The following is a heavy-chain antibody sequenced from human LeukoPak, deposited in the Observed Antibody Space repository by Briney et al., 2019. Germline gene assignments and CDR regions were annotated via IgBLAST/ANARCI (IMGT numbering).Heavy chain of an antibody. V-gene: IGHV3-48*03. CDR3: ARVSYIGSWAFFDY. J-gene: IGHJ4*02. CDR2: ISRSGSTI. Sequence: GGSLRLSCAASGFTFSSYEMNWVRQAPGKGLEWVSYISRSGSTIYYADSVKGRFTISRDNAKNSLYLQMNSLRAEDTAVYYCARVSYIGSWAFFDYWGQGTLVTVSS. CDR1: GFTFSSYE. D-gene: IGHD6-6*01.